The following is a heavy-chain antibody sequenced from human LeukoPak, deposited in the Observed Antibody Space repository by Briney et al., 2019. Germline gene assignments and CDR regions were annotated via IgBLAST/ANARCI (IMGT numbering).Heavy chain of an antibody. CDR2: ISSSGSTI. Sequence: GGSLRLSCAASGFTFSSYEMNCVRQAPGEGREWGSYISSSGSTIYYPESVEGRFTFSRDNAKNSPYLQTNSLRAEDTAVYYCAGSSGTLEGNWFDPWGQGTLVTVSS. CDR3: AGSSGTLEGNWFDP. J-gene: IGHJ5*02. D-gene: IGHD3-10*01. V-gene: IGHV3-48*03. CDR1: GFTFSSYE.